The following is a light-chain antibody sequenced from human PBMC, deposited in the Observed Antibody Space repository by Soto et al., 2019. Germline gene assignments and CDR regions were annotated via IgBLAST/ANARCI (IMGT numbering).Light chain of an antibody. Sequence: QSALTQPASVSGSPGQSITISCTGTSSDVGCYNYVSWYQQHPGKAPKLMIYEVSNRPSGVSNRFSGSKSGNTASLTISGLQAEDEADYYCSSYTSSSTLFGTGTKLTVL. CDR2: EVS. V-gene: IGLV2-14*01. CDR1: SSDVGCYNY. J-gene: IGLJ1*01. CDR3: SSYTSSSTL.